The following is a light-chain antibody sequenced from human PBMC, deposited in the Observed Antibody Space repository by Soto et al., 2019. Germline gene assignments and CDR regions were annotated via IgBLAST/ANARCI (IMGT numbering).Light chain of an antibody. CDR2: GTS. V-gene: IGKV3-20*01. J-gene: IGKJ2*01. CDR1: RGVGTSY. CDR3: QQYGRSPL. Sequence: DNVLTQSPGTLSLSPGETAYLSCRASRGVGTSYLVWYQQKPGQAPRLLLYGTSNMATGIPDRFSGSGSGRDFALTMSGMEPEGFAVYFCQQYGRSPLFGQGTKLQIK.